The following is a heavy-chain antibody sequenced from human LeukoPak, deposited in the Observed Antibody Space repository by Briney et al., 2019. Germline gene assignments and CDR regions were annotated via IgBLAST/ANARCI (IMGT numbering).Heavy chain of an antibody. CDR2: IYYTGST. CDR3: ARDQGYDFWSGYSAYDH. D-gene: IGHD3-3*01. CDR1: GGSISNYY. V-gene: IGHV4-59*01. J-gene: IGHJ4*02. Sequence: PSETLSLTCTVSGGSISNYYWSWIRQAPGRGLEWIGYIYYTGSTKYNPFLKSRATISVDTSNTQLSLKLRYVTAADTAIYYCARDQGYDFWSGYSAYDHWGQGTLVTVSS.